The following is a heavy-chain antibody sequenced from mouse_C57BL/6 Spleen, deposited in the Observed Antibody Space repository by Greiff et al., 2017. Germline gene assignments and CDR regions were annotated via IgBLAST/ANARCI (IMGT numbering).Heavy chain of an antibody. D-gene: IGHD2-2*01. CDR3: ARRRLRGNAMDY. V-gene: IGHV1-7*01. J-gene: IGHJ4*01. CDR1: GYTFTSYW. CDR2: INPSSGYT. Sequence: QVQLQQSGAELAKPGASVKLSCKASGYTFTSYWMHWVKQRPGQGLEWIGYINPSSGYTKYNQKFKDQATLTADKSSSTAYMQLSSLTYEDSAVYYCARRRLRGNAMDYWGQGTSVTVSS.